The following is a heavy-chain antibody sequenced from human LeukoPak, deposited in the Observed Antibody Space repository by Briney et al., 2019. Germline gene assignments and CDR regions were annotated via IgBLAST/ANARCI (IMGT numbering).Heavy chain of an antibody. J-gene: IGHJ6*02. D-gene: IGHD3-16*01. CDR1: GFTVSSNY. CDR2: INHNGNVN. Sequence: GGSLRLSCAASGFTVSSNYMSWVRQAPGKGLEWVASINHNGNVNYYVDSVKGRFTISRDNAKNSLYLQMSNLRAEDTAVYFCARGGGLDVWGQGVTVTVSS. V-gene: IGHV3-7*03. CDR3: ARGGGLDV.